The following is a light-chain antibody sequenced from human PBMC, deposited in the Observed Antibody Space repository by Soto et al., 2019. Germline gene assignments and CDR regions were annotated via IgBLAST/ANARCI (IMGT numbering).Light chain of an antibody. CDR3: LLYYGEPVA. Sequence: QAVVTQEPSLTVSPGGTVTLTCASSTGAVTSGYYPNWFQQKPGQTPRPLIYRTNNKHSWTPARFSGSLLGGKAALTLSTVQPEDEAEYYCLLYYGEPVAFGGGTKVTVL. CDR2: RTN. V-gene: IGLV7-43*01. J-gene: IGLJ2*01. CDR1: TGAVTSGYY.